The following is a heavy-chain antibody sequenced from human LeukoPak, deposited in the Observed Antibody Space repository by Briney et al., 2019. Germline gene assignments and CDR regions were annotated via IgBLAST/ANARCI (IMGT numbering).Heavy chain of an antibody. Sequence: SETLSLTCTVSGDSISSGDYYWSWIRQPAGKGLEWIGRISSSGSTNYNPSLKSRVTISVNTAKNQFSLKLSSVTAADTAVYFCARGPYSYDSSGAFDIWGQGTMVTVSS. V-gene: IGHV4-61*02. CDR3: ARGPYSYDSSGAFDI. J-gene: IGHJ3*02. CDR1: GDSISSGDYY. CDR2: ISSSGST. D-gene: IGHD3-22*01.